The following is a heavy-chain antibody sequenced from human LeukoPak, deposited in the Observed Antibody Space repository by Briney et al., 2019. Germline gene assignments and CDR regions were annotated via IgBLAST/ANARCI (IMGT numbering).Heavy chain of an antibody. V-gene: IGHV4-59*08. J-gene: IGHJ4*02. Sequence: KPSETLALTGTVSGGSISSYYWSWIRQPAGKGLDWIGYIYYSGSTNYNPSLKSRVTISVDTSKNQFSLKLSSVTAADTAVYYCARHGSYYDFWSGYPFDYWGQGTLVTVSS. CDR2: IYYSGST. CDR1: GGSISSYY. D-gene: IGHD3-3*01. CDR3: ARHGSYYDFWSGYPFDY.